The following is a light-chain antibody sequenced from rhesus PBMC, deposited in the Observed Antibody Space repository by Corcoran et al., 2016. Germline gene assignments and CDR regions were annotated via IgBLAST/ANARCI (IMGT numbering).Light chain of an antibody. V-gene: IGLV2-32*02. CDR2: EVS. CDR3: SSYTGSNPFV. Sequence: QAALTQPRSVSGSPGQSVTISCTGTASDIGDYHSVSWYQQHPGTAPKLLIYEVSKRPTGVSDRFSGSKSDNTASLTISGLQTEDEAHYHCSSYTGSNPFVFGTGTRLTVL. J-gene: IGLJ1*01. CDR1: ASDIGDYHS.